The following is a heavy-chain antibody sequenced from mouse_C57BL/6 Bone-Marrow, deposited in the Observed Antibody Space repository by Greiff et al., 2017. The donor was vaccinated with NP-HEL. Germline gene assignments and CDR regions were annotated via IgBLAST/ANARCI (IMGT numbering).Heavy chain of an antibody. J-gene: IGHJ4*01. CDR1: GYTFTSYW. D-gene: IGHD1-1*01. CDR3: ARGGITTVVLCYYAMDY. Sequence: QVQLQQPGAELVKPGASVKMSCKASGYTFTSYWITWVKQRPGQGLEWIGEIYPGSGSTNYNEKFKGKATLTVDTSSSTAYMQLRSLTSEDSAVYYCARGGITTVVLCYYAMDYWGQGTSVTVSS. V-gene: IGHV1-55*01. CDR2: IYPGSGST.